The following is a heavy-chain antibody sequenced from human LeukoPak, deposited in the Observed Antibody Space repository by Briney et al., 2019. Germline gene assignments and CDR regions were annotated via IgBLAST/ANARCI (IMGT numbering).Heavy chain of an antibody. CDR2: ISSSRSSI. J-gene: IGHJ4*02. CDR3: ARLSIARGAYYFDY. V-gene: IGHV3-48*01. D-gene: IGHD6-6*01. CDR1: GFTFSNYN. Sequence: PGGSLRLSCAASGFTFSNYNMNWVRQAPGKGLEWVSYISSSRSSIYYADSVKGRFTISRDNAKNSLYLQMNSLRAEDTAVYYCARLSIARGAYYFDYWGQGTLVTVSS.